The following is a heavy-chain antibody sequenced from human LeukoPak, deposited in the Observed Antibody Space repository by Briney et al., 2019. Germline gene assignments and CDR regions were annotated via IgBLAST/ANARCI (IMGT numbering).Heavy chain of an antibody. D-gene: IGHD3-10*02. CDR2: ISSSGSTI. J-gene: IGHJ6*04. Sequence: PTGGSLRLSCAASGFTFSSYEMNWVRQAPGKGLEWVSYISSSGSTIYYADSVKGRFTISRDNAKNSLYLQMNSLRAEDTAVYYCAEPGITMIGGVWGKGTTVTISS. CDR3: AEPGITMIGGV. CDR1: GFTFSSYE. V-gene: IGHV3-48*03.